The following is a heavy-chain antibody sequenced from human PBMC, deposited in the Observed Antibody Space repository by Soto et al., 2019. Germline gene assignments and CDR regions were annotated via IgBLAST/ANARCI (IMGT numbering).Heavy chain of an antibody. D-gene: IGHD6-13*01. V-gene: IGHV3-48*03. Sequence: PGGSLRLSCAASGLTFSTYEMNWVRQAPGKGLEWVSCISSGGTTIYYADSVKGRFTISRDNARNSLFLQMDSLRAEDTAVHYCARFGLSSSLHPSIDFWGQGTLVTVSS. J-gene: IGHJ4*02. CDR1: GLTFSTYE. CDR2: ISSGGTTI. CDR3: ARFGLSSSLHPSIDF.